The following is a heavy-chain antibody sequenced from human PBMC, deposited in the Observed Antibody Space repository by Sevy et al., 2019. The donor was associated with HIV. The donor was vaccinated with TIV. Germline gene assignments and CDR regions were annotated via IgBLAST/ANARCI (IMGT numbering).Heavy chain of an antibody. V-gene: IGHV3-7*01. CDR1: GFTFSDYF. Sequence: GGSLRLSCAASGFTFSDYFMGWVRQAPGKGREWVANVDQDGSQKYYVGSVRGRFTISRDNAKNSVYLQMNRLRLDDTAVYYCARELWPGDYWGQGTLVTVSS. CDR2: VDQDGSQK. J-gene: IGHJ4*02. D-gene: IGHD2-21*01. CDR3: ARELWPGDY.